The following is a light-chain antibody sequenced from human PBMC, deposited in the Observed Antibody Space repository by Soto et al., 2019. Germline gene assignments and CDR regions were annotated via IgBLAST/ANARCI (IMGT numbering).Light chain of an antibody. V-gene: IGKV1-5*01. CDR3: QQYYTYST. J-gene: IGKJ1*01. Sequence: DIQMTQSPSTLSASLGDRVTITCRASQSISYWLAWYQQKPGKAPNLLIYDASSLQSGVPSRFSGSRSGTEFTLTISSLQPEDFATYHCQQYYTYSTFGQGTKVEIK. CDR1: QSISYW. CDR2: DAS.